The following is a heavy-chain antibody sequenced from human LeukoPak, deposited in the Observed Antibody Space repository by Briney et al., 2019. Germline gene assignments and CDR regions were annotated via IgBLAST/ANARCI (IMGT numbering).Heavy chain of an antibody. CDR3: ARYYSGWYYFDY. V-gene: IGHV1-69*13. CDR1: GYTFTSYD. CDR2: IIPIFGAA. D-gene: IGHD6-19*01. J-gene: IGHJ4*02. Sequence: SVKVSCKASGYTFTSYDISWVRQAPGQGLEWMGGIIPIFGAANYAQKFQGRVTITADESTSTAYMELSSLRSEDTAVYYCARYYSGWYYFDYWGQGTLVTVSS.